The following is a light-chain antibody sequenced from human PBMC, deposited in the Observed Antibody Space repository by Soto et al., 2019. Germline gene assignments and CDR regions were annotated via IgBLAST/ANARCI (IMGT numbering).Light chain of an antibody. CDR2: GNK. CDR1: SSNIGAGYD. V-gene: IGLV1-40*01. J-gene: IGLJ2*01. Sequence: QSVVTQPSSVSGAPGQRVTISCTGSSSNIGAGYDVHWYQQFPGRDPKLLIYGNKNRPSGVPDRISGSKSGTSASLDITGLQAEDEDDYYCQSFDTRLNSVVFGGGTKLTVL. CDR3: QSFDTRLNSVV.